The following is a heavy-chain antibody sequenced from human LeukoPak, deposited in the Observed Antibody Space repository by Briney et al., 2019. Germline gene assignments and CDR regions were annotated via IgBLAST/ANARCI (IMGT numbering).Heavy chain of an antibody. CDR1: GGSFRGYY. CDR3: ARRRTATEGGSYYYYYYMDV. Sequence: SETLSLTCAVYGGSFRGYYWSWIRQPPGKGLEWIGEINHSGSTNYNPSLESRVTISVDTSKNQFSLKLSSVTAADTAVYYCARRRTATEGGSYYYYYYMDVWGKGTTVTVSS. D-gene: IGHD2-15*01. J-gene: IGHJ6*03. CDR2: INHSGST. V-gene: IGHV4-34*01.